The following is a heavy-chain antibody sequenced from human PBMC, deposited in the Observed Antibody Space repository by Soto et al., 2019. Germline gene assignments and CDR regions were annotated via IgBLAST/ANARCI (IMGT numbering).Heavy chain of an antibody. V-gene: IGHV5-51*01. CDR2: IYPGDSDT. CDR1: GYSFPNYW. J-gene: IGHJ4*02. Sequence: PGESLKISCKGSGYSFPNYWIGWVRQMPGKGLEWMGIIYPGDSDTRYSPSFQGQVTISADKSISTAYLQWSSLKASDTAIYYCARHESRSWHTRYDYWGQGTPVTVSS. CDR3: ARHESRSWHTRYDY. D-gene: IGHD6-13*01.